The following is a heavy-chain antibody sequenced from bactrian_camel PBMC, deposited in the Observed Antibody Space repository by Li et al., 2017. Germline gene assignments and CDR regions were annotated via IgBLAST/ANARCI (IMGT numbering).Heavy chain of an antibody. Sequence: QVQLVESGGGSVQPGGSLSVSCTVSRRTYSTYCMGWFRQAPGKEREVVATIRSDDRTSYADSVKGRFTISKDNAKNTLYLQMISLKPEDTAMYYCAADPGWGSGRACPGVREYNYWGQGTQVTVS. D-gene: IGHD2*01. CDR2: IRSDDRT. CDR1: RRTYSTYC. J-gene: IGHJ4*01. V-gene: IGHV3S53*01. CDR3: AADPGWGSGRACPGVREYNY.